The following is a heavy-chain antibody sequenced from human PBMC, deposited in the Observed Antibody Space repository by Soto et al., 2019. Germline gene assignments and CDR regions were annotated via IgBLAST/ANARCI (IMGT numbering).Heavy chain of an antibody. V-gene: IGHV3-23*01. CDR1: AFTFNNYA. D-gene: IGHD3-22*01. Sequence: PGGSLRLSCAASAFTFNNYAMSWVRQAPGKGLEWVSGIGGSGRTTYYADSVKGRFTISRDNSNNTLFLQMNSLRAEDTAVYYCAKSRYSDSSGDFYDYWGQGTWSPSPQ. J-gene: IGHJ4*02. CDR2: IGGSGRTT. CDR3: AKSRYSDSSGDFYDY.